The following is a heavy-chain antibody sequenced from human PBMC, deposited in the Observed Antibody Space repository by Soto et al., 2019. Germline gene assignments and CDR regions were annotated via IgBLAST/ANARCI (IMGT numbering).Heavy chain of an antibody. Sequence: TSETLSLTCTVSGGSISGGGYYWSWIRQHPGKGLEWIGYIYYSGSTYYNPSLKSRVTISVDTSKNQFSLKLSSVTAADTAVYYFARAGGSGSYYSHTEEYYFDYWGQGTLVTVSS. D-gene: IGHD3-10*01. CDR1: GGSISGGGYY. CDR3: ARAGGSGSYYSHTEEYYFDY. CDR2: IYYSGST. V-gene: IGHV4-31*03. J-gene: IGHJ4*02.